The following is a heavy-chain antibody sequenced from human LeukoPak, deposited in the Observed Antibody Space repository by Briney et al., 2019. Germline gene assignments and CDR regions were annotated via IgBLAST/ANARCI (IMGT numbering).Heavy chain of an antibody. D-gene: IGHD5-18*01. J-gene: IGHJ4*02. CDR2: IKSKTDGGTT. CDR1: GFTFSSYS. V-gene: IGHV3-15*01. Sequence: GGSLRLSCAASGFTFSSYSMNWVRQAPGKGLEWVGRIKSKTDGGTTDYAAPVKGRFTISRDDSKNTLYLQMNSLKTEDTAVYYCTTAGYSYGYWGFDYWGQGTLVTVSS. CDR3: TTAGYSYGYWGFDY.